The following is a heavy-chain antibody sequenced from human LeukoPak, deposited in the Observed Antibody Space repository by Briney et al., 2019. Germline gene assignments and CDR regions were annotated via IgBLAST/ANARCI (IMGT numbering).Heavy chain of an antibody. Sequence: GGSLRLSCAASGFTFSSYGMHWVRQAPGKGLEWVAFIRYDGSNKYYADSVKGRFTISRDNSKNTLYLQMNSLRAEDTAVYYCARNLRDGPLYYYGMDVWGQGTTVTVSS. J-gene: IGHJ6*02. CDR2: IRYDGSNK. CDR3: ARNLRDGPLYYYGMDV. CDR1: GFTFSSYG. V-gene: IGHV3-30*02. D-gene: IGHD5-24*01.